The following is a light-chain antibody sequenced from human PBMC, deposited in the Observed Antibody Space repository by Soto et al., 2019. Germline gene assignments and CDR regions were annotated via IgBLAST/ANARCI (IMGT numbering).Light chain of an antibody. V-gene: IGKV1-5*01. CDR1: QRINMH. CDR2: DAS. CDR3: QQYHSYPFT. J-gene: IGKJ3*01. Sequence: DIQMTQSPSTLSGSAGDSVSLTCRASQRINMHLAWYQQKPGRAPKLLVYDASTLQSGVSSRFNAFGSGTEFTLTINSLQPDDFATYYCQQYHSYPFTFGPGTKVDV.